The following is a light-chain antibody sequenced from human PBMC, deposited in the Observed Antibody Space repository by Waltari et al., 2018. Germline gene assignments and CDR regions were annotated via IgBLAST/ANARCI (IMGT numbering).Light chain of an antibody. CDR3: SSYTTSSAPGV. Sequence: QSALTQPASVSGSPGQSITISCSGTDSDVGAYDFVSWYQQHPGKAPHLIIYEVSKRATGISKRFSAHKSGNTASLTISGLQAEDEADYYCSSYTTSSAPGVFVTGTRVTVL. CDR2: EVS. CDR1: DSDVGAYDF. V-gene: IGLV2-14*01. J-gene: IGLJ1*01.